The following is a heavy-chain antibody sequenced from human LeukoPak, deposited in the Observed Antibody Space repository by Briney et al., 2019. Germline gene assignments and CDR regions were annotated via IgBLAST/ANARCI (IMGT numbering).Heavy chain of an antibody. Sequence: SQTLSLTCAISGDSASSNSAAWNWIRQSPSRGLEWLGRTYYRSKWYNDYAVSVKSRITINPDTSKSQFSLQLNSVTPEDTAVYYCARGAWSSSWSGDDAFDIWGQGTMVTVSS. CDR3: ARGAWSSSWSGDDAFDI. CDR2: TYYRSKWYN. J-gene: IGHJ3*02. D-gene: IGHD6-13*01. V-gene: IGHV6-1*01. CDR1: GDSASSNSAA.